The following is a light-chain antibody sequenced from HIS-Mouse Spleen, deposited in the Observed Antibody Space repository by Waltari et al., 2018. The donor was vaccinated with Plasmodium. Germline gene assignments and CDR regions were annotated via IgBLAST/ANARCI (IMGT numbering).Light chain of an antibody. V-gene: IGLV2-23*01. CDR1: SGDIGSYNL. J-gene: IGLJ1*01. Sequence: QSALTQPASVSGSPGQSITISCTGTSGDIGSYNLVSWYQQHPGKAPKLMIYEGSKRPSGVSNRFSGSKSGNTASLTISGLQAEDDADYYCCSYAGSSTYVFGTGTKVTVL. CDR2: EGS. CDR3: CSYAGSSTYV.